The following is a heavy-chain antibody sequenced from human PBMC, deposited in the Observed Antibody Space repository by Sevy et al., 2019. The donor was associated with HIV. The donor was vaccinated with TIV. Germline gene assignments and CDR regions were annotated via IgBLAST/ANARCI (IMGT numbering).Heavy chain of an antibody. V-gene: IGHV4-4*07. Sequence: SETLSLTCTVSGGSISSYYWSWIRQPAGKGLEWIGRIYTSGSTNYNPSLKSRVTMSVDTSKNQFSLKLSSVTAADTAVYYCAREVIGYCSRTSCYVFVGSYYYYYMDVWGKGTTVTVSS. CDR2: IYTSGST. CDR1: GGSISSYY. CDR3: AREVIGYCSRTSCYVFVGSYYYYYMDV. D-gene: IGHD2-2*01. J-gene: IGHJ6*03.